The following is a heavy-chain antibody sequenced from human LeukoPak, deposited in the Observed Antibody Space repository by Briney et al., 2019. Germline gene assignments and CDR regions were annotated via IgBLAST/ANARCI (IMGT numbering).Heavy chain of an antibody. V-gene: IGHV4-4*07. CDR2: IYTSGST. CDR1: GGSISSYY. D-gene: IGHD4-11*01. Sequence: SETLSLTCTVSGGSISSYYWSWIRQPAGKGLEWIGRIYTSGSTNYSPSLKSRVTISVDKSKNQFSLKLSSVTAAGTAVYYCARSEVTTGLFDYWGQGTLVTVSS. CDR3: ARSEVTTGLFDY. J-gene: IGHJ4*02.